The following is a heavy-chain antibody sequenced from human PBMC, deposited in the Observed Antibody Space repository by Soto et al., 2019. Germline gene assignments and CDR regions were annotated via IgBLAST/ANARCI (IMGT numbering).Heavy chain of an antibody. D-gene: IGHD5-12*01. J-gene: IGHJ5*02. CDR3: ARAFMDIVATIDGAFDP. CDR2: IYYSGST. CDR1: GGSISSGGYY. V-gene: IGHV4-31*03. Sequence: QVQLQESGPGLVKPSQTLSLTCTVSGGSISSGGYYWSWIRQHPGKGLEWIGYIYYSGSTYYNPSLKSRVTISVDTSKNQFSLKLSSVTAADTAVYYCARAFMDIVATIDGAFDPWGQGTLVTVSS.